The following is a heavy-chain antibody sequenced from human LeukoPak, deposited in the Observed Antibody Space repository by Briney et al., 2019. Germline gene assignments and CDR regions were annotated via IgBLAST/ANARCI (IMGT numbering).Heavy chain of an antibody. CDR3: ATDMADYYDSSGYYNY. V-gene: IGHV1-24*01. CDR2: FDPEDGKT. D-gene: IGHD3-22*01. CDR1: GYTLTELS. Sequence: ASVKVSCKVSGYTLTELSMHWVRQAPGKGLEWMGGFDPEDGKTIYAQKFQGRVTMTEDTSTDTAYMELSSLRSEDTAVYYCATDMADYYDSSGYYNYWGQGTLVTVSS. J-gene: IGHJ4*02.